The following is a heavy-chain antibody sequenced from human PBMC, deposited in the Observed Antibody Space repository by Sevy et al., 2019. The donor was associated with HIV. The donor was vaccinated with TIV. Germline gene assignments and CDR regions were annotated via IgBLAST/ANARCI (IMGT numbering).Heavy chain of an antibody. CDR1: GFTFSSYA. J-gene: IGHJ4*02. D-gene: IGHD4-17*01. Sequence: GGSLRLSCAASGFTFSSYAMSWVRQAPGKGLEWVSGISGSGGSTYYAHSVKGRFTISRDNSKNTLYLQMNSLTAEDTAVYYCAKSPTRLPLYYWGQGTLVTVSS. CDR2: ISGSGGST. CDR3: AKSPTRLPLYY. V-gene: IGHV3-23*01.